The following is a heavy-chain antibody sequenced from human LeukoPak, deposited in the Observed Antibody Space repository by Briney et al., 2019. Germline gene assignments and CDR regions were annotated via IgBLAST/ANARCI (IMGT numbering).Heavy chain of an antibody. V-gene: IGHV3-23*01. CDR2: ISSSGGST. J-gene: IGHJ4*02. CDR3: AKNLNPFDS. CDR1: GFTFSSYA. Sequence: GGSLRLSCAASGFTFSSYAMSWVRQAPGKGLEWVSGISSSGGSTYYADSVKGRFTISRDNSKSTLFLQMNSLRAEDTAVYYCAKNLNPFDSWGKGILVTVSS.